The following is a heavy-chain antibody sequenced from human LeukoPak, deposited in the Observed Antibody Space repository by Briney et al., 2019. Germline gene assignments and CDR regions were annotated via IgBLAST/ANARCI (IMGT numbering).Heavy chain of an antibody. D-gene: IGHD3-16*01. Sequence: GGSLRLSCAASGLTFSSYSMNWVRQAPGKGLEWVSYISSSSSTIYYADSVKGRFTISRDNAKNSLYLQMNSLRAEDTAVYYCARDKDYVWGSPDAFDIWGQGTMVTVSS. CDR2: ISSSSSTI. CDR3: ARDKDYVWGSPDAFDI. V-gene: IGHV3-48*04. J-gene: IGHJ3*02. CDR1: GLTFSSYS.